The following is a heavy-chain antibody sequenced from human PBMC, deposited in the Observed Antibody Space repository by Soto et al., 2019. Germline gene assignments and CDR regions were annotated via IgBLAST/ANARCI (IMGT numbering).Heavy chain of an antibody. CDR2: IYSGGGT. D-gene: IGHD3-9*01. J-gene: IGHJ3*01. CDR3: AREGDIFGLDAFDV. V-gene: IGHV3-53*01. CDR1: GFTVRGSY. Sequence: GGSLRLSCAASGFTVRGSYMYWVRQAPGKGLEWVSVIYSGGGTDYEASVKGRFTLSSDNSKNMLYLQMSSLRADDTALYYCAREGDIFGLDAFDVWGQGTMVTVSS.